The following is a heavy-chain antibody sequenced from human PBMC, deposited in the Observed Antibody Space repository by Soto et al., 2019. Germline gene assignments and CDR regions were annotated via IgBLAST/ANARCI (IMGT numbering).Heavy chain of an antibody. CDR2: IYHSGST. CDR3: ASGPIGDYTDGFDY. V-gene: IGHV4-30-2*01. D-gene: IGHD4-17*01. CDR1: GGSISSGGYS. Sequence: QLQLQESGSGLVKPSQTLSLTCAVSGGSISSGGYSWSWIRQPPGKGLEWIGYIYHSGSTYYNPSLQEWVHQSVNRAQEQFSLKLSSVTAADTAVYYCASGPIGDYTDGFDYWGQGTLVTVSS. J-gene: IGHJ4*02.